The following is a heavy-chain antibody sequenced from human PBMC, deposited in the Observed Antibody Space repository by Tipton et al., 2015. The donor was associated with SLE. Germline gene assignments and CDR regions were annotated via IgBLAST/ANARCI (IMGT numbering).Heavy chain of an antibody. CDR3: VSSGYPLGSFDV. Sequence: TLSLTCTVYGGSLSGYWWSWIRQSPGKGLEWIGCIHSRGSTYYTPSLKSRLTMSVDTSNNQFSLQLSSVTAADTALYYCVSSGYPLGSFDVWGQGTMVTVS. D-gene: IGHD3-9*01. J-gene: IGHJ3*01. CDR1: GGSLSGYW. CDR2: IHSRGST. V-gene: IGHV4-34*09.